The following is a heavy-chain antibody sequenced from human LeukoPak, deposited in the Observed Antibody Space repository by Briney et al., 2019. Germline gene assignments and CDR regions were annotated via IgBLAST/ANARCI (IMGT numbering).Heavy chain of an antibody. CDR1: GGSFSGYY. Sequence: PSETLSLTCAVYGGSFSGYYWSWIRQPPGKGLEWIGEINHSGSTNYNPSLKSRVTISVDTSKNQFSLKLSSVTAADTAVYYCARGRSYGSRYFDYWGQGTLVTVSS. V-gene: IGHV4-34*01. CDR3: ARGRSYGSRYFDY. CDR2: INHSGST. D-gene: IGHD5-18*01. J-gene: IGHJ4*02.